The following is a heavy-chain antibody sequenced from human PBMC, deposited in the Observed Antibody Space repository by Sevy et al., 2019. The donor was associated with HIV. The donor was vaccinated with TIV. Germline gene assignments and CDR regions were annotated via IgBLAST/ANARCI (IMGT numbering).Heavy chain of an antibody. V-gene: IGHV1-8*02. D-gene: IGHD3-10*01. CDR1: GYTFTTYE. CDR3: VRDWNGSGSYHGY. J-gene: IGHJ4*02. Sequence: ASVKVSCKASGYTFTTYEIKWVRQAAGQGLEWMGWMNPNTGNRGYAQKFQGRVTMTRDVSITTAYMDLSSLKSDDTAVYYCVRDWNGSGSYHGYCGQGTLVTVSS. CDR2: MNPNTGNR.